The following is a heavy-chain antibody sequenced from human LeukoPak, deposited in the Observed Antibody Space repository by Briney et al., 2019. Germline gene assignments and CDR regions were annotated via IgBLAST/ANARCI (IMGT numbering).Heavy chain of an antibody. J-gene: IGHJ4*02. D-gene: IGHD4-11*01. CDR2: INPNSGET. V-gene: IGHV1-2*02. CDR1: GYSFTRYA. CDR3: ARDRDYSNTERGFDY. Sequence: ASVKVSCKTSGYSFTRYAISWMRQAPGQGLEWMGWINPNSGETNSAQKFQGRVTMTGDTSISTAYMELSRVTSDDTAVYYCARDRDYSNTERGFDYWGQGTLVTVSS.